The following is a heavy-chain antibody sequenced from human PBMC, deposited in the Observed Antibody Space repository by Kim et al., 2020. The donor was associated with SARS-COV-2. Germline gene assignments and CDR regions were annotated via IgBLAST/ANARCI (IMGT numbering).Heavy chain of an antibody. CDR3: ARHLLLYSGSPWAFDI. V-gene: IGHV4-59*08. CDR1: GGSISSYY. D-gene: IGHD1-26*01. CDR2: IYYSGST. Sequence: SETLSLTCTVSGGSISSYYWSWIRQPPGKGLEWIGYIYYSGSTNYNPSLKSRVTISVDTSKNQFSLKLSSVTAADTAVYYCARHLLLYSGSPWAFDIWGQGTMVTVSS. J-gene: IGHJ3*02.